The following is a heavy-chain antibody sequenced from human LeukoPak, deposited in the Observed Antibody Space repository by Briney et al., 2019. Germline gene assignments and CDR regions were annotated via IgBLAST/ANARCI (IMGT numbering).Heavy chain of an antibody. CDR3: AKLTGRIAGAFFDY. CDR1: GFSFSSYA. CDR2: IGGSGGST. V-gene: IGHV3-23*01. D-gene: IGHD6-19*01. J-gene: IGHJ4*02. Sequence: GAPRLSCAASGFSFSSYAMSWVRQAPGRGLEWVSAIGGSGGSTYHADSVKGRFTISRDNSKNTLDLQMSSLRAEDTAVYYCAKLTGRIAGAFFDYWGQGTLVTVSS.